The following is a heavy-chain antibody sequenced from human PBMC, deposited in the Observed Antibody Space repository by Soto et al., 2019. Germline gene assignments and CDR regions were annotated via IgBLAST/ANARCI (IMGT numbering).Heavy chain of an antibody. V-gene: IGHV4-59*08. Sequence: QVQLQESGPGLVKPSETLSLTCSVSGGSIGSYYWSWIRQPPGKGLEWIGYIYYSGSTNYNPSLKSRVPISLDTSKNQFSLKLSSVTAADTAVYYCARGGWRQIDYWGQGTLVTVSS. CDR2: IYYSGST. J-gene: IGHJ4*02. CDR1: GGSIGSYY. CDR3: ARGGWRQIDY. D-gene: IGHD3-3*01.